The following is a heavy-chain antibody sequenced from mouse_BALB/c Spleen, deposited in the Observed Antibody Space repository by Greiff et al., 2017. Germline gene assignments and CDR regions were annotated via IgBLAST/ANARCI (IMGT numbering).Heavy chain of an antibody. CDR1: GYTFTDYA. CDR2: ISTYYGDA. D-gene: IGHD2-4*01. J-gene: IGHJ3*01. CDR3: ARDDYSFAY. V-gene: IGHV1S137*01. Sequence: QVHVKQSGAELVRPGVSVKISCKGSGYTFTDYAMHWVKQSHAKGLEWIGVISTYYGDASYNQKFKGKATMTVDKSSSTAYMELARLTSEDSAIYYCARDDYSFAYWGQGTLVTVSA.